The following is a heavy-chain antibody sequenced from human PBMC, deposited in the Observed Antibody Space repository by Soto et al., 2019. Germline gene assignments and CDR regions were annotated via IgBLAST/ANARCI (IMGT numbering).Heavy chain of an antibody. V-gene: IGHV1-69*13. CDR3: ASEIVTSPGLHRIYYYYYGMDV. CDR2: IIPIFGTA. D-gene: IGHD5-12*01. J-gene: IGHJ6*02. Sequence: GASVKVSCKASGGTFSSYAISWVRQAPGQGLEWMGGIIPIFGTANYAQKFQGRVTITADESTSTAYMELSSLRSEDTAVYYCASEIVTSPGLHRIYYYYYGMDVWGQGTTVTVSS. CDR1: GGTFSSYA.